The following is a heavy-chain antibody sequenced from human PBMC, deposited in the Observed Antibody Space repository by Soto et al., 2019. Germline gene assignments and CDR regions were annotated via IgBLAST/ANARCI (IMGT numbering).Heavy chain of an antibody. J-gene: IGHJ6*02. CDR2: ISGSGGST. Sequence: PGGSLRLSCAASGFTFSSYAMSWVRQAPGKGLEWVSAISGSGGSTYYADSVKGRFTISRDNSKNTLYLQMNSLRAEDTAVYYCAKSRPQTNYIFGTFHPNLEDYYYYGMDVWGQGTTVTVSS. CDR3: AKSRPQTNYIFGTFHPNLEDYYYYGMDV. CDR1: GFTFSSYA. V-gene: IGHV3-23*01. D-gene: IGHD3-3*02.